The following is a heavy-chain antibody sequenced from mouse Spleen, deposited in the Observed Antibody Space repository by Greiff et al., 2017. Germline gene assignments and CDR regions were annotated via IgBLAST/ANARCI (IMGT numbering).Heavy chain of an antibody. J-gene: IGHJ2*01. CDR2: IDPSDSYT. Sequence: QVQLQQPGAELVKPGASVKLSCKASGYTFTSYWMQWVKQRPGQGLEWIGEIDPSDSYTNYNQKFKGKATLTVDTSSSTAYMQLSSLTSEDSAVYYWARGTSQLAYWGQGTTLTVSS. CDR1: GYTFTSYW. D-gene: IGHD2-12*01. V-gene: IGHV1-50*01. CDR3: ARGTSQLAY.